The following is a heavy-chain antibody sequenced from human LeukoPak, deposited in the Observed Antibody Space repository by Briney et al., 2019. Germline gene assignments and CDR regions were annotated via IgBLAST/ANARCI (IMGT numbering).Heavy chain of an antibody. CDR1: GGSFSGYY. V-gene: IGHV4-34*01. Sequence: PSETLSLTCAVYGGSFSGYYWSWIRQPPGKGLEWIGEINHSGSTNYNPSLKSRVTISVDTSKNQFSLKLSSVTAADTAVYYCARPSCSSTSCPPRFDLWGRGTLVTVSS. CDR2: INHSGST. CDR3: ARPSCSSTSCPPRFDL. J-gene: IGHJ2*01. D-gene: IGHD2-2*01.